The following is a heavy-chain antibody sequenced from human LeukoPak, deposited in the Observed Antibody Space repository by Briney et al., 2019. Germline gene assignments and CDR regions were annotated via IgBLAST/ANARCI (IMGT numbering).Heavy chain of an antibody. CDR3: TRAQAGVWYGMDV. J-gene: IGHJ6*02. Sequence: GGSLRLSYAASGFTFSTYDMHWVRQAPGKGLEWVSGIGTAADTYYPGSVKGRFTISRENVKNSLYLQMNSLRAGDTAVYYCTRAQAGVWYGMDVWGQGTTVTVSS. V-gene: IGHV3-13*01. CDR2: IGTAADT. CDR1: GFTFSTYD. D-gene: IGHD3-16*01.